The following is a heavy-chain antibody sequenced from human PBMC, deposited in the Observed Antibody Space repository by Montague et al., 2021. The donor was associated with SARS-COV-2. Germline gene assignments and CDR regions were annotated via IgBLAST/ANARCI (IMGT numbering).Heavy chain of an antibody. Sequence: SETLSLTCTVSGGSISSYYWSWIRQPPGKGLEWIGYIYYSGSTNYNPSLKSRVTISVDTSKNQFSLKLSSVTAADTAVYYCARREAGDCSGGSCYSSWFDPWGQGTLVTVSS. V-gene: IGHV4-59*08. D-gene: IGHD2-15*01. CDR2: IYYSGST. CDR3: ARREAGDCSGGSCYSSWFDP. CDR1: GGSISSYY. J-gene: IGHJ5*02.